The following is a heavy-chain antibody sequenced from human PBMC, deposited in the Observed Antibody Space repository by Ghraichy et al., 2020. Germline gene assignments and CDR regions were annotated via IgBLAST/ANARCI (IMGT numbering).Heavy chain of an antibody. J-gene: IGHJ6*03. CDR1: GGSISSYY. CDR2: IYYSGST. CDR3: ARLTTLPGQLDYYYYYYMDV. D-gene: IGHD6-13*01. Sequence: SETLSLTCTVSGGSISSYYWSWIRQPPGKGLEWIGYIYYSGSTNYNPSLKSRVTISVDTSKNQFSLKLSSVTAADTAVYYCARLTTLPGQLDYYYYYYMDVWGKGTTVTVSS. V-gene: IGHV4-59*08.